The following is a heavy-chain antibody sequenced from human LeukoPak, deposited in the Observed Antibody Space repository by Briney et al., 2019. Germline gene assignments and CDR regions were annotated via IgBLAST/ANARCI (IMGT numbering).Heavy chain of an antibody. CDR3: ARVGATAAGQGFDY. CDR1: GFTFSSYW. V-gene: IGHV3-74*01. CDR2: INSDGSST. J-gene: IGHJ4*02. Sequence: GGSLRLSCAASGFTFSSYWMHWVRQAPGKGLVWVSRINSDGSSTSYADSVKGRFTISRDNAKNTLYLQMNSLRAEDTAVYYCARVGATAAGQGFDYWGQGTLVTVSS. D-gene: IGHD6-13*01.